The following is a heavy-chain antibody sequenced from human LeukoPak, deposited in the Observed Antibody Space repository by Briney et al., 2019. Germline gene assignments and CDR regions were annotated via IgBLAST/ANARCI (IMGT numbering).Heavy chain of an antibody. CDR3: AQVGATGY. Sequence: PGGSLRLSCAASGFTFSNYWMHWVRQVPGKGLVWDSRINPGGSGTDYADSVKGRFTISRDNTKNTLYLQMNSLRAEDTALYYCAQVGATGYWGQGTLVIVSS. CDR2: INPGGSGT. V-gene: IGHV3-74*01. D-gene: IGHD1-26*01. J-gene: IGHJ4*02. CDR1: GFTFSNYW.